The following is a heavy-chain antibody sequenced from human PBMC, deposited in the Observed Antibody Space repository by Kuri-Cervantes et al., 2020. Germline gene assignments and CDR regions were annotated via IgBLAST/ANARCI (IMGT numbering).Heavy chain of an antibody. CDR1: GFTVSSNY. CDR3: ARANWNILDY. J-gene: IGHJ4*02. Sequence: LSLTCAASGFTVSSNYMSWVRQAPGKGLEWVSVIYSGGSTYYADSVKGRFTISRDNSKNTLYLQMNSLRAEDTAVYYCARANWNILDYWGQGTLVTVSS. D-gene: IGHD1/OR15-1a*01. CDR2: IYSGGST. V-gene: IGHV3-53*01.